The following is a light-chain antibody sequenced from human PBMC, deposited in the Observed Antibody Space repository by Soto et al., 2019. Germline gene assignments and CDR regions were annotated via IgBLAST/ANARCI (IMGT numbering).Light chain of an antibody. V-gene: IGLV7-46*01. J-gene: IGLJ2*01. CDR3: LRSYSGARTKV. CDR2: DTS. CDR1: TGAVTSGHY. Sequence: QAVVTQEPSLTVSPGGTVTLTCGSSTGAVTSGHYPYWFQQKPGQAPRTLIYDTSNKHSWTPARFSGSLLGGKAALTLSGAQPEDEAEYYCLRSYSGARTKVFGGGTKVTVL.